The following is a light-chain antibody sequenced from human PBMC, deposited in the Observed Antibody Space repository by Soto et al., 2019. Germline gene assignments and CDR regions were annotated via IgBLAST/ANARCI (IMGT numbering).Light chain of an antibody. CDR3: SSYASSSTL. CDR2: EVS. CDR1: SSDVGAYNY. Sequence: QSALTQPASVSGSLGQSITISCTGTSSDVGAYNYVSWYQQHPGKAPKLIIYEVSNRPSGVSNRFSGSKSGNTASLTISGLQAEDEADYYCSSYASSSTLFGGGTKLTVL. J-gene: IGLJ2*01. V-gene: IGLV2-14*01.